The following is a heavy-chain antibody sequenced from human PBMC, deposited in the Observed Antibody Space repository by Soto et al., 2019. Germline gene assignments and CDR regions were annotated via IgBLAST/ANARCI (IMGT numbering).Heavy chain of an antibody. CDR2: IWYDGSNK. Sequence: LRLSCAASGFTFSSYGMHWVRQAPAKGLERVAVIWYDGSNKYYADSVKGRFTISRDNSKNTLYLQMNSLRAEDTAVYYCARDTRAVAEGAGDYYYYGMDVWGQGTTVTVSS. D-gene: IGHD6-19*01. CDR3: ARDTRAVAEGAGDYYYYGMDV. CDR1: GFTFSSYG. V-gene: IGHV3-33*01. J-gene: IGHJ6*01.